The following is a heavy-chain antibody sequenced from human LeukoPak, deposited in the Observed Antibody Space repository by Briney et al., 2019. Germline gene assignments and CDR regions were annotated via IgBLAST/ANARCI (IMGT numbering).Heavy chain of an antibody. CDR1: GFTFSSYA. Sequence: PGGSLRLSCAASGFTFSSYAMSWVRQAPGKGLEWVSAISGSGGSTYYADSVKGRFTISRDNSKNTLYLQMNSLRAEDTAVYYCAKDTYYDSSGYYHGYFDYWGQGTLVTVSS. J-gene: IGHJ4*02. CDR2: ISGSGGST. V-gene: IGHV3-23*01. D-gene: IGHD3-22*01. CDR3: AKDTYYDSSGYYHGYFDY.